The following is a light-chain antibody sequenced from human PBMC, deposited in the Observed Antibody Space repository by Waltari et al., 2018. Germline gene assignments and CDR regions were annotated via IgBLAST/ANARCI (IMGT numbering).Light chain of an antibody. J-gene: IGLJ2*01. Sequence: QSVLTQPPSVSAAPGQKVTISCSGSPPNIGKNFVSWYQQFPGSAPKLLIYENYHRPSDIPDLFSGSKSGTSATLDITGLQTGDEADYYCGTWDSSLNIEVFGGGTKLTVL. V-gene: IGLV1-51*02. CDR2: ENY. CDR3: GTWDSSLNIEV. CDR1: PPNIGKNF.